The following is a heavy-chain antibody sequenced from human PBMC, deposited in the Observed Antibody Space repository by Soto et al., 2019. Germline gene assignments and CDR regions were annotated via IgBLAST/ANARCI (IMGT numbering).Heavy chain of an antibody. V-gene: IGHV1-69*13. CDR2: ITPIYPTT. CDR3: ARIPRYSFPTSDDLDS. CDR1: GGTFYTYT. J-gene: IGHJ4*02. Sequence: SVKVSCKASGGTFYTYTFSWVRQAPGQGLEWMGGITPIYPTTNYAEKFQGRLTVTADGSTNTAYMELNSLTSEDTAVYYCARIPRYSFPTSDDLDSWGQGTLVTVSS. D-gene: IGHD5-18*01.